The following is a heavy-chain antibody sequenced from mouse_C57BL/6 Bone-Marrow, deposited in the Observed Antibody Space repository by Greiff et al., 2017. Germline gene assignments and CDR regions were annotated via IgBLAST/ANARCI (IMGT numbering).Heavy chain of an antibody. J-gene: IGHJ2*01. CDR1: GYTFTDYE. CDR3: TRDEGNSGFYSYYFDY. CDR2: IDPETGGT. V-gene: IGHV1-15*01. D-gene: IGHD2-1*01. Sequence: VQLQQSGAELVRPGASVTLSCKASGYTFTDYEMHWVKQTPVHGLEWIGAIDPETGGTAYNQKFKGKAILTADKSSSTAYMELRSLTSEDSAVDYCTRDEGNSGFYSYYFDYWGQGTTLTVSS.